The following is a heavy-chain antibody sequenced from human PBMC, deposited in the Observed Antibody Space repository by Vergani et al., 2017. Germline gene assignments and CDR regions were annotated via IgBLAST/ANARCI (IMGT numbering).Heavy chain of an antibody. CDR1: ESTFSDYN. CDR3: AHRWNFGRRDWFDS. J-gene: IGHJ5*01. D-gene: IGHD3-10*01. V-gene: IGHV1-2*02. Sequence: QVQLVQSGAEVKKPGGSMKVSCQASESTFSDYNIHWVRQAPGQGLQWMGWISPKTGDTGYLQRFQDRVTMTRDASTKTVYLEMTRLTSDDTAIYYCAHRWNFGRRDWFDSWGPGTLVTVSS. CDR2: ISPKTGDT.